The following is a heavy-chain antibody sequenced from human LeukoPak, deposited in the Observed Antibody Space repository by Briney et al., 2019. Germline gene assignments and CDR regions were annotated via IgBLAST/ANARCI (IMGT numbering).Heavy chain of an antibody. CDR1: GDFITAYY. V-gene: IGHV4-59*01. CDR2: VYYSGST. CDR3: AREDSGNSDDSLDI. Sequence: PSETLSLTCTVSGDFITAYYWSWIRQPPGKGLEWIGYVYYSGSTEYNPSLRSRVTISLEMSKHQFSLNLTSVTAADTAVYYCAREDSGNSDDSLDIWGQGTMVTVSS. D-gene: IGHD4-23*01. J-gene: IGHJ3*02.